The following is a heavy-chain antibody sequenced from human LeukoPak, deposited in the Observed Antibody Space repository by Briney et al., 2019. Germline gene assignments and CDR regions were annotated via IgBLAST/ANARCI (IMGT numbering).Heavy chain of an antibody. CDR3: ARAFWENSGY. V-gene: IGHV3-30-3*01. CDR1: GFTFSSYA. D-gene: IGHD3-10*01. J-gene: IGHJ4*02. Sequence: GGSLRLSCAASGFTFSSYAMHWVRQAPGKGLEWVAVISYDGSNKYYADSVKGRFTISRDNSKNTLYLQMNSLRAEDTAVYYCARAFWENSGYWGQGTLVTVSS. CDR2: ISYDGSNK.